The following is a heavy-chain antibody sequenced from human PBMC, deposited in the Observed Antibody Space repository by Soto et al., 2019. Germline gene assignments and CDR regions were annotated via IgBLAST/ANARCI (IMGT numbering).Heavy chain of an antibody. CDR2: MSHDGTKQ. Sequence: GGSLRLSCAASGFTFSTYGMHWVRQAPGKGLEWVAAMSHDGTKQYYVDSVKGRFTISRDNSRNTLFLQLNSLRDEDTAVYYCAKEYGSTWIDHWGQGT. J-gene: IGHJ4*02. D-gene: IGHD6-13*01. CDR1: GFTFSTYG. CDR3: AKEYGSTWIDH. V-gene: IGHV3-30*18.